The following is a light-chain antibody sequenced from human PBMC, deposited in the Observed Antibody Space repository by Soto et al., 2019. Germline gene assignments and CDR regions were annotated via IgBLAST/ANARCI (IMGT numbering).Light chain of an antibody. CDR3: QQYGSSLIT. V-gene: IGKV3-20*01. Sequence: EIVLTQSPGTLSLSPGERATLSCRASQSVTSSYLAWYQQKPGQAPRFLMYGASSRATGIPDRFSGRGSGTDFTLTINRLEPEDFSVYYCQQYGSSLITFGQGTRLEIK. CDR2: GAS. J-gene: IGKJ5*01. CDR1: QSVTSSY.